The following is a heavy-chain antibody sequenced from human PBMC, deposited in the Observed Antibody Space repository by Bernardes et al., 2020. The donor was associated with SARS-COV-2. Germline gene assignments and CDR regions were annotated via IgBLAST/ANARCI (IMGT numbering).Heavy chain of an antibody. CDR1: GFTSFV. CDR3: AAWASAGENH. V-gene: IGHV3-30*03. Sequence: GGTLRLSCAASGFTSFVMHWVRHATGKGLEWISVISYDGSNKYYADSVKGRFTISRDNSRDTVYLQMNSLRADDTAVYYCAAWASAGENHWGQGTLVTVSS. D-gene: IGHD6-13*01. CDR2: ISYDGSNK. J-gene: IGHJ5*02.